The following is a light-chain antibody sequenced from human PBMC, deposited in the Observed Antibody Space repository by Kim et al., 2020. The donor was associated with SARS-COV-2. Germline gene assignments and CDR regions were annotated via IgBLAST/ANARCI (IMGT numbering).Light chain of an antibody. CDR1: SSDVGGYNY. Sequence: QSALTQPPSASGSPGQSVTISCTGTSSDVGGYNYVSWYQQHPGKAPKLMIYELSKRPSGVPDRFSGSKSGNTASLTVSGLQAEDEADYYCSSYAGSNNYVFGTGTKVTVL. V-gene: IGLV2-8*01. CDR3: SSYAGSNNYV. J-gene: IGLJ1*01. CDR2: ELS.